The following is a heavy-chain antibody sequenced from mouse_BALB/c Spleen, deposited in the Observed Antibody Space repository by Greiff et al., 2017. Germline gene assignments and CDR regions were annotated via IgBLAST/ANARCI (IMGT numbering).Heavy chain of an antibody. CDR2: INPSNGGT. CDR3: TRGRGIYYYSAWAMDY. D-gene: IGHD1-1*01. J-gene: IGHJ4*01. V-gene: IGHV1S81*02. Sequence: QVQLQQPGAELVKPGASVKLSCKASGYTFTSYYMYWVKQRPGQGLEWIGGINPSNGGTNFNEKFKSKATLTVDKSSSTAYMQLSSLTSEDSAVYYCTRGRGIYYYSAWAMDYWGQGTSVTVSS. CDR1: GYTFTSYY.